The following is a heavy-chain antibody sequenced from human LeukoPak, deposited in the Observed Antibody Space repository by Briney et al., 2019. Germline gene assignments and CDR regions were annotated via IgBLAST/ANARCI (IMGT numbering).Heavy chain of an antibody. CDR2: IYYSGST. D-gene: IGHD5-18*01. CDR1: GGSISSSSYY. J-gene: IGHJ6*03. CDR3: ARQGYSYGYHYYYYMDV. Sequence: PSETLSLTCTVSGGSISSSSYYWGWIRQPPGKGLEWIGSIYYSGSTYYNPSPKSRVTISVDTSKNQLSLKLSSVTAADTAVYYCARQGYSYGYHYYYYMDVWGKGTTVTISS. V-gene: IGHV4-39*01.